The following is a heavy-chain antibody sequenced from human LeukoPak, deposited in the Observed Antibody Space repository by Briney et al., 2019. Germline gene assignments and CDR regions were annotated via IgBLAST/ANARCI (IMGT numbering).Heavy chain of an antibody. V-gene: IGHV3-43*01. J-gene: IGHJ4*02. CDR1: GHMFDDYT. D-gene: IGHD5-18*01. CDR2: INWDGGSR. Sequence: GGSLRLSCAASGHMFDDYTMHCVRQAPGKGLEWVSLINWDGGSRYCAASVKGRFTVSRDNSKNSLYLQMNSLRTEDTALYYCAKGDVDSPMNFYHWGQGTLVTVSS. CDR3: AKGDVDSPMNFYH.